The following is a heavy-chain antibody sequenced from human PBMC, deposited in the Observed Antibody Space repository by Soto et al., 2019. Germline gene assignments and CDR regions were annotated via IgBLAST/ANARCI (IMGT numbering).Heavy chain of an antibody. J-gene: IGHJ5*02. D-gene: IGHD3-3*01. CDR3: ARLHYDFWSGFKKPWFDP. V-gene: IGHV4-61*08. CDR1: RGSHGMVGTN. CDR2: IYNSGST. Sequence: SRGSHGMVGTNCSLSRQSPGKALEWIGSIYNSGSTSYNPSLKIRVTISVDTSKNRFSVKLNSVTAADTAVYYCARLHYDFWSGFKKPWFDPWGQGTLVSVSS.